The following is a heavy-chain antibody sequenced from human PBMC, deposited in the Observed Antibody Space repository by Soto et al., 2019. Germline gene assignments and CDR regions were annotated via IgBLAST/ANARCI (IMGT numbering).Heavy chain of an antibody. CDR1: GGSISSYY. J-gene: IGHJ4*02. Sequence: SETLSLTCTVSGGSISSYYWSWIRQPPGKGLEWIGYIYYSGSTNYNPSLKSRVTISVDTSKNQFSLKLSSVTAAETAVYYCAMAGYSSEVIDYWGQGTLVTVPS. D-gene: IGHD6-25*01. CDR3: AMAGYSSEVIDY. V-gene: IGHV4-59*08. CDR2: IYYSGST.